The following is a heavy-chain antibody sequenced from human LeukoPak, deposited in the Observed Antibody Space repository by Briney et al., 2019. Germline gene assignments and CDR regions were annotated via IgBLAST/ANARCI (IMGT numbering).Heavy chain of an antibody. D-gene: IGHD3-22*01. CDR2: IIPIFGTA. CDR3: ARDSGVKRSGYYSYLDY. CDR1: GGTFSSYA. Sequence: GSSVKVSCKASGGTFSSYAISWVRQAPGQGLEWMGGIIPIFGTANYAQKFQGRVTITADESTSTAYMELSSLRSEDTAVYYCARDSGVKRSGYYSYLDYWGQGTLVTVSS. J-gene: IGHJ4*02. V-gene: IGHV1-69*01.